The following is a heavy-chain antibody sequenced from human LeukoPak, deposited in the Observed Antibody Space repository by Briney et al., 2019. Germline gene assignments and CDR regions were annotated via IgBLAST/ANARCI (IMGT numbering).Heavy chain of an antibody. CDR3: ARGYCSGGSCYKDAEYFQH. J-gene: IGHJ1*01. CDR2: IIPIFGTA. V-gene: IGHV1-69*13. CDR1: GGTFSSYA. D-gene: IGHD2-15*01. Sequence: ASVKVSRKASGGTFSSYAISWVRQAPGQGLEWMGGIIPIFGTANYAQKFQGRVTITADESTSTAYMELSSLRSEDTAVYYCARGYCSGGSCYKDAEYFQHRGQGTLVTVSS.